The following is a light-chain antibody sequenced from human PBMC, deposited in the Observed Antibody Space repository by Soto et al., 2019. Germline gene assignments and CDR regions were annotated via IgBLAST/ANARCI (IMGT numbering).Light chain of an antibody. V-gene: IGLV2-14*01. CDR3: SSYTTSSTDV. CDR1: SSDIGNYDF. Sequence: QSALTQPASVSGSPGQSITISCTGTSSDIGNYDFVSWYQQVPGTAPKAMIYEVSSRPSGVSNRFSGSKSGNTASLTISGLHTEDEADYYCSSYTTSSTDVFGTGTKLTVL. CDR2: EVS. J-gene: IGLJ1*01.